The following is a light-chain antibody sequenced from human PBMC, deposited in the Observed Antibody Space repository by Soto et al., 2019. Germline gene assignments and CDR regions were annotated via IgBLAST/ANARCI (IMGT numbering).Light chain of an antibody. CDR3: AAWDDSLSGPNWV. CDR2: RNN. V-gene: IGLV1-47*01. J-gene: IGLJ3*02. Sequence: QSVLTQPPSASGTPGQRVTISCSGSSSNIGSNYVYWYQQLPGTAPKLLIYRNNQRPSGVPDRFPGSKSGTSASLAISGLRSEDEADYYCAAWDDSLSGPNWVFGGGTKVTVL. CDR1: SSNIGSNY.